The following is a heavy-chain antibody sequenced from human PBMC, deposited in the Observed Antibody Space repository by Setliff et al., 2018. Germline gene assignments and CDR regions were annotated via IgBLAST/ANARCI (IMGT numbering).Heavy chain of an antibody. CDR1: GFIFGSYA. Sequence: PGGSLRLSCEGSGFIFGSYAMGWARQAPGKGLEWLSSISGDGDTTYNADSVNGRFTISRDNSKNTLYLQMNSLSGDDTAVYYCAKFISYYYYGMDGWGQGTTVTVSS. CDR3: AKFISYYYYGMDG. J-gene: IGHJ6*02. CDR2: ISGDGDTT. V-gene: IGHV3-23*01.